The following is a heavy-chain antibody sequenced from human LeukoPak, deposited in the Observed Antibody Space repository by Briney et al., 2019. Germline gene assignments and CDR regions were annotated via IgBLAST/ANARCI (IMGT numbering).Heavy chain of an antibody. CDR2: ISSSSSYI. V-gene: IGHV3-21*01. Sequence: GGSLRLSCAASGFTFSSYSMNWVRQAPGKGLEWVSSISSSSSYIYYADSVKGRFTISRDNAKNSLYLQMNSLRAEDTAVYYCARDDGRTVDHGMDVWGQGTTVTVSS. J-gene: IGHJ6*02. CDR1: GFTFSSYS. D-gene: IGHD4-17*01. CDR3: ARDDGRTVDHGMDV.